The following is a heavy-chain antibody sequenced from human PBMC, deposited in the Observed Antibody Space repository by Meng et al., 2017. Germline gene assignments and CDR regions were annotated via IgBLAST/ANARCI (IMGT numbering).Heavy chain of an antibody. J-gene: IGHJ4*02. V-gene: IGHV1-69*12. D-gene: IGHD3-16*01. CDR1: VGTFSSYA. CDR3: ASPKIGRRGSLDY. CDR2: IIPIFGTA. Sequence: QGEWLHAGVGGERPGSSVKGSCKASVGTFSSYAISWVRQAPRQGLEWMGGIIPIFGTANYAQKFQGRVTITADESTSTAYMELSSLRSEDTAVYYCASPKIGRRGSLDYWGQGTLVTVSS.